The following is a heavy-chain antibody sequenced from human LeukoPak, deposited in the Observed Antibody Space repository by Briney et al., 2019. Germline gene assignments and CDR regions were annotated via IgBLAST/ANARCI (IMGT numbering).Heavy chain of an antibody. J-gene: IGHJ6*02. D-gene: IGHD2/OR15-2a*01. Sequence: ASVKVSCKAFGYTFTSYDINWVQQATGQGLEWMGWMNPDSGNTGYAQKFQGRVTMTRNTSISTAYMELSSLRSEDTAVYSCARSLVITSYYYYGLDVWGQGTTVTVSS. CDR1: GYTFTSYD. V-gene: IGHV1-8*01. CDR3: ARSLVITSYYYYGLDV. CDR2: MNPDSGNT.